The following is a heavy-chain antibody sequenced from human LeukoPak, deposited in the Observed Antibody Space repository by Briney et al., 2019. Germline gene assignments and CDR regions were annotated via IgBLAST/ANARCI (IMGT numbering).Heavy chain of an antibody. CDR2: IRDNVGST. Sequence: HPGGSLRLSCAASGFTFSSYGMSWVRQAPGKGLEWVSGIRDNVGSTYYADSVKGRFTISRDNSKNTLYLQMNSLRAEDTAVYYCARDRGSHFPVSSFDYWGQGTLVTVSS. J-gene: IGHJ4*02. D-gene: IGHD2/OR15-2a*01. V-gene: IGHV3-23*01. CDR3: ARDRGSHFPVSSFDY. CDR1: GFTFSSYG.